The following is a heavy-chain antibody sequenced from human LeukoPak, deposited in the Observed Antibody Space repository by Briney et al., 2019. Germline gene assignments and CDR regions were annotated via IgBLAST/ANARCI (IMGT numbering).Heavy chain of an antibody. J-gene: IGHJ4*02. D-gene: IGHD6-6*01. V-gene: IGHV1-69*05. Sequence: GASVKVSCKASGGTFSSYAISWVRQAPGQGLEWMGGIIPIFGTANYAQKFQGRVTITTDESTSTAYMELSSLRSEDTAVYYCARADDRQLVAASFDYWGQGTLVTVSS. CDR3: ARADDRQLVAASFDY. CDR1: GGTFSSYA. CDR2: IIPIFGTA.